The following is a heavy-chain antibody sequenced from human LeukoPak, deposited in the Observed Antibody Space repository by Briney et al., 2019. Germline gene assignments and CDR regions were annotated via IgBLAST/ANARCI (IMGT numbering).Heavy chain of an antibody. CDR2: IYTSGST. Sequence: SQTLSLTCTVSGGSLSSGSYYWSWIRQPAGKGLEWIGRIYTSGSTNYNPSLKSRVTISVDTSKNQFSLKLSSVTAADTAVYYCARDRVTFDAFDIWGQGTMVTVSS. CDR1: GGSLSSGSYY. CDR3: ARDRVTFDAFDI. V-gene: IGHV4-61*02. J-gene: IGHJ3*02. D-gene: IGHD4-23*01.